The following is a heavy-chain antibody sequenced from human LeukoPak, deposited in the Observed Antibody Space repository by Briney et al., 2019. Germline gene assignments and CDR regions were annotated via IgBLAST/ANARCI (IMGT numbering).Heavy chain of an antibody. V-gene: IGHV4-34*01. CDR1: GGSFSGYY. D-gene: IGHD2-15*01. J-gene: IGHJ4*02. Sequence: PSETLSLTCAVYGGSFSGYYWSWIRQPPGKGLEWIGEINHSGSTNYNPSLKSRVTISVDTSKNQFSLKLSSVTAADTAVYYCARGLTPRPNLDHWGQGTLGTGSS. CDR3: ARGLTPRPNLDH. CDR2: INHSGST.